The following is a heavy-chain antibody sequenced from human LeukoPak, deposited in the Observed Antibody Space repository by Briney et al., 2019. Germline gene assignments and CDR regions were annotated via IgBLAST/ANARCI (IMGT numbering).Heavy chain of an antibody. Sequence: PSEILSLTCTVSGGSISSYYWSWIRQPPGKGLEWIGYIYYSGSTNYNPSLKSRVTISVDTSKNQFSLKLSSVTAADTAVYYCARDVTGAFDIWGQGTMVTVSS. CDR3: ARDVTGAFDI. CDR2: IYYSGST. D-gene: IGHD2-8*02. J-gene: IGHJ3*02. CDR1: GGSISSYY. V-gene: IGHV4-59*01.